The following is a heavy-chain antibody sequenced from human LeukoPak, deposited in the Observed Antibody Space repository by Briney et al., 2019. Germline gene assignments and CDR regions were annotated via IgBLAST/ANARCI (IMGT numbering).Heavy chain of an antibody. Sequence: GGSLRLSCAASGFTFSSYSMNWVRQAPGKGLEWVSSISSSSSYIYYADSVKGRFTISRDNAKNSLYLQMNSLRAEDTAVYYCARDRVELLNEHWGQGTLVTVSS. V-gene: IGHV3-21*01. CDR1: GFTFSSYS. CDR2: ISSSSSYI. CDR3: ARDRVELLNEH. D-gene: IGHD1-7*01. J-gene: IGHJ4*02.